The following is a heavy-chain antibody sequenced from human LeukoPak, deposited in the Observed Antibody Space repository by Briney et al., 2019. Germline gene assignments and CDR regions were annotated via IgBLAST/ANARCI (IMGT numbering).Heavy chain of an antibody. D-gene: IGHD6-13*01. CDR2: IKQGGSEI. Sequence: GGSLRLSCAASGFTFNYYWMNWVRQAPGKGLEWVANIKQGGSEIYYVDSVKGRFTISRDNAKNSLYLQMNSLRAEDTAVYYCARTANFAAGYYIDYWGQGTLVTVSS. V-gene: IGHV3-7*01. CDR1: GFTFNYYW. CDR3: ARTANFAAGYYIDY. J-gene: IGHJ4*02.